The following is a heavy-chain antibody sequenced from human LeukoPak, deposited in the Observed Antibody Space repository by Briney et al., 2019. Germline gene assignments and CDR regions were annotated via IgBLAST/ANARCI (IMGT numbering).Heavy chain of an antibody. J-gene: IGHJ4*02. V-gene: IGHV1-3*03. Sequence: ASVEVSCKASGYTFSSYAMHWVRQAPGQRLEWMGWINVGNGNTKYSQEFQGRVTITRDTSANTAYMELGSLRSEDMAVYYCAREGVLAAPVDYYFDYWGQGTLVTVSS. CDR2: INVGNGNT. CDR3: AREGVLAAPVDYYFDY. D-gene: IGHD6-25*01. CDR1: GYTFSSYA.